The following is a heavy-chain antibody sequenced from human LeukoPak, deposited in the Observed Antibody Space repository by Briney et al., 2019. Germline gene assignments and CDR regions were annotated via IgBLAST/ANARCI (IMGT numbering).Heavy chain of an antibody. CDR1: GFTFSSYG. J-gene: IGHJ6*02. CDR2: IWYDGSNK. V-gene: IGHV3-33*01. Sequence: PGGSLRLSCAASGFTFSSYGMHWVRQAPGKELEWVAVIWYDGSNKYYADSVRGRFTISRDNSKNTLYLQMTSLRGEDTALYYCARDAGHQLSRRYYYAMDVWGQGTTVTVSS. D-gene: IGHD2-2*01. CDR3: ARDAGHQLSRRYYYAMDV.